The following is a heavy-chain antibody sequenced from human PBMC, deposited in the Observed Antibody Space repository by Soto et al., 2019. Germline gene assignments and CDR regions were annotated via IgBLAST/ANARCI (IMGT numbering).Heavy chain of an antibody. CDR2: ISSSTSTI. J-gene: IGHJ4*02. Sequence: GAIXLSWAPCRITFGTDSMNWGREAPGKGLEWVSFISSSTSTIHYADSVKGRFSISRDNAENSLYLQMNSLGAEDTAVYYCARQASSGWYTHWGQGT. D-gene: IGHD6-19*01. V-gene: IGHV3-48*04. CDR1: RITFGTDS. CDR3: ARQASSGWYTH.